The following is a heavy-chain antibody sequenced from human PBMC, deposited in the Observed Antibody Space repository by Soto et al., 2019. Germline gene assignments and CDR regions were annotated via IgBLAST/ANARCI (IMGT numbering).Heavy chain of an antibody. J-gene: IGHJ5*02. D-gene: IGHD5-12*01. Sequence: QVQLVQSGAEVKKPGASVRISCKASGYIFTNHYMYWVRQAPGQGLEWVGIINPSSGTTSYTQKFQGRVTMTRDTSTSTVYIEVNNLRADDTAVYYCARDATIESAYNWCDRWGQGTLVTVSS. CDR3: ARDATIESAYNWCDR. V-gene: IGHV1-46*01. CDR2: INPSSGTT. CDR1: GYIFTNHY.